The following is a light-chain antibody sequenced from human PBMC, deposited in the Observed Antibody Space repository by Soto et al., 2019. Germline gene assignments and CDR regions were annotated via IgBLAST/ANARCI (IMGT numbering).Light chain of an antibody. CDR1: QSVSSSC. V-gene: IGKV3-20*01. CDR2: GAS. Sequence: EIVLTQSPGTLSLSPGERATLSCRASQSVSSSCLAWYQQKPGQALRLLIFGASSRATDIPDRFGGSGSGTDFTLTISRLEPEDFAVYYCQQYGSSPQTFGQGTKVEIK. J-gene: IGKJ1*01. CDR3: QQYGSSPQT.